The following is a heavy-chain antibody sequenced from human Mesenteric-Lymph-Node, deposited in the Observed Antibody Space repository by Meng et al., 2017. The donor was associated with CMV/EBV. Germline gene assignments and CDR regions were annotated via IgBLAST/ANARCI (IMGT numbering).Heavy chain of an antibody. Sequence: SETLSLTCTVSGASSSSGGYYWSWIRQPPGKGLEWIGYIYYSGSTYYNPSLKSRVTISVDTSKNQFSLKLSSVTAADTAVYYCARNRGCDYWGQGTLVTVSS. D-gene: IGHD3-16*01. CDR2: IYYSGST. CDR1: GASSSSGGYY. J-gene: IGHJ4*02. CDR3: ARNRGCDY. V-gene: IGHV4-30-4*08.